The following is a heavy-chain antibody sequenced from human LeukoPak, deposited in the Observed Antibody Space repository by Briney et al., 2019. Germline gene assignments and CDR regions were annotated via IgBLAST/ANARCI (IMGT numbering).Heavy chain of an antibody. J-gene: IGHJ4*02. CDR3: ARDLRYFDL. Sequence: GGSLRLSCVASGFTVSTNYMSWVRQAPGKGLEWVSVFYSGGNTYYADSVKGRFTISRDTSKNTLYLQMNSLRAEDTAVYYCARDLRYFDLWGQGTLVTVSS. CDR1: GFTVSTNY. CDR2: FYSGGNT. D-gene: IGHD3-9*01. V-gene: IGHV3-53*01.